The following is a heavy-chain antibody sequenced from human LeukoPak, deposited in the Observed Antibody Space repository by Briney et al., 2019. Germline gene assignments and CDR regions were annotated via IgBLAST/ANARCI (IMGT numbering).Heavy chain of an antibody. CDR2: ISYDGSNK. J-gene: IGHJ4*02. CDR3: AKVTSRLRYFDWSLTPFDY. V-gene: IGHV3-30*04. CDR1: GFTFSSYA. Sequence: GGSLRLSCAASGFTFSSYAMHWVRQAPGKGLEWVAVISYDGSNKYYADSVKGRFTISRDNSKNTLYLQMNSLRAEDTAVYYCAKVTSRLRYFDWSLTPFDYWGQGTLVTVSS. D-gene: IGHD3-9*01.